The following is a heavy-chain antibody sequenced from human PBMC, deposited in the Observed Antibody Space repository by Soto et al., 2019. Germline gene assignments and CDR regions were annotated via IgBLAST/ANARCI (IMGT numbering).Heavy chain of an antibody. J-gene: IGHJ4*02. CDR3: TSVYCSGGSCYSDY. Sequence: PGGSLRLSCTASGFTFGDYAMSWFRQAPGKVLEWVGFIRSKAYGGTTEYAASVKGRCTISRDDSKSIAYLQMNSLKTEDTAVYYCTSVYCSGGSCYSDYWGQGTLVTVPQ. CDR2: IRSKAYGGTT. CDR1: GFTFGDYA. D-gene: IGHD2-15*01. V-gene: IGHV3-49*03.